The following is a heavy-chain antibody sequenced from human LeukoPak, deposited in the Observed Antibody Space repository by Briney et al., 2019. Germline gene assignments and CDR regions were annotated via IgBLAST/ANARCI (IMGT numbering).Heavy chain of an antibody. J-gene: IGHJ4*02. CDR3: TRESISGHRDFDY. CDR1: GFTFSSYW. V-gene: IGHV3-7*01. Sequence: GGPLRLSCAASGFTFSSYWMSWVRQAPGKGLEWVANIKQDGSEKYYVDSVKGRFTISRDNAKNSLYLQMNSLRAEDTAVYYCTRESISGHRDFDYWGQGTLVTVSS. D-gene: IGHD1-26*01. CDR2: IKQDGSEK.